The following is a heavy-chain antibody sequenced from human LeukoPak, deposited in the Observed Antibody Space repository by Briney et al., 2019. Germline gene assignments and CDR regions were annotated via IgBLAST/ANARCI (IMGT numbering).Heavy chain of an antibody. CDR3: ARRGGYANALDI. CDR2: IYHSGST. V-gene: IGHV4-30-2*01. J-gene: IGHJ3*02. Sequence: SETLSLTCTVSGGSISSGGYYWSWIRQPPGKGLEWIGYIYHSGSTYYNPSLKSRVTISVDRSKNQFSLKLSSVTAADTAVYYCARRGGYANALDIWGQGTKVTVSS. CDR1: GGSISSGGYY. D-gene: IGHD5-12*01.